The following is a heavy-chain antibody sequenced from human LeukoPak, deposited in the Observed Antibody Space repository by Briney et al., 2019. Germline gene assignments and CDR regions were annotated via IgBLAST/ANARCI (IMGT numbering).Heavy chain of an antibody. Sequence: GGSLRLSCAASGFTFTTYWMSWVRQAPGKVLEWVANINQDGSEKYYVDSVKGRFTISRDNAKNSLYLQMDSLRAEDTAVYFCVRAIGSNTLWGQGTLVTVSS. CDR1: GFTFTTYW. CDR2: INQDGSEK. J-gene: IGHJ4*02. D-gene: IGHD4-23*01. V-gene: IGHV3-7*01. CDR3: VRAIGSNTL.